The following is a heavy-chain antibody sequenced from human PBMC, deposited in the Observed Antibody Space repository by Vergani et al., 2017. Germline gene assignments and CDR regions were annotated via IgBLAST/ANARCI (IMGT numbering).Heavy chain of an antibody. V-gene: IGHV1-46*01. CDR3: ARDPGIAAAAVGY. J-gene: IGHJ4*02. CDR2: INPSGGST. D-gene: IGHD6-13*01. CDR1: GYTFTSYY. Sequence: QVQLVQSGAEVKKPGASVKVSCKASGYTFTSYYMHWVRQAPGQGLEWMGIINPSGGSTSYAQKFQGRVTMTRDTSTSTVYMELNSLRAEDTAVYYCARDPGIAAAAVGYWGQGTLVTVSS.